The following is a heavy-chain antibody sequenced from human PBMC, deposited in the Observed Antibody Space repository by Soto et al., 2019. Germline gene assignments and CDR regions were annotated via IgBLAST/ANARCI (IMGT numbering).Heavy chain of an antibody. CDR1: GGSFSGYY. D-gene: IGHD4-17*01. CDR3: ARPTGDPGNDAFDI. Sequence: QVQLQQWGAGLLKPSETLSLTCAVYGGSFSGYYWSWIRQPPGKGLEWIGEINHSGSTNYNPSLTSRVTISVDTSKNQFSLKLSSVTAADTAVYYCARPTGDPGNDAFDIWGQGTMVTVSS. V-gene: IGHV4-34*01. J-gene: IGHJ3*02. CDR2: INHSGST.